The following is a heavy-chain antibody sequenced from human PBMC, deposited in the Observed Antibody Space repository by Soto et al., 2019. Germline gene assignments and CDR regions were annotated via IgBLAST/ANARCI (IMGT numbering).Heavy chain of an antibody. Sequence: SETLSLTCAVYGGSFSGYYWSWIRQPPGKGLEWIGEINHSGSTNYNPSLKSRVTISVDTSKNQFSLKLSSVTAADTAVYYCARGGPVTKVVPAANYYYMDVWGKGTTVTVSS. J-gene: IGHJ6*03. CDR3: ARGGPVTKVVPAANYYYMDV. CDR2: INHSGST. D-gene: IGHD2-2*01. V-gene: IGHV4-34*01. CDR1: GGSFSGYY.